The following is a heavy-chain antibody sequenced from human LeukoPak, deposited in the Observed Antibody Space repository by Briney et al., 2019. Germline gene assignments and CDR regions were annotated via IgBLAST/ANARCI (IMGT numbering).Heavy chain of an antibody. Sequence: PSETLSLTCTVSGYSISSGYYWSWIRQPPGKGLEWIGYIYYSGSTNYNPSLKSRVTISVDTSKNQFSLKLSSVTAADTAVYYCARPYSSSWYWGAFDIWGQGTMVTVSS. D-gene: IGHD6-13*01. CDR2: IYYSGST. J-gene: IGHJ3*02. CDR3: ARPYSSSWYWGAFDI. CDR1: GYSISSGYY. V-gene: IGHV4-38-2*02.